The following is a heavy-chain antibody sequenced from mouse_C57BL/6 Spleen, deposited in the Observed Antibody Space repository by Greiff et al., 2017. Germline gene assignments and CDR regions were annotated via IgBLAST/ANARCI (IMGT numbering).Heavy chain of an antibody. CDR1: GYTFTSYW. J-gene: IGHJ2*01. D-gene: IGHD1-1*01. CDR2: IDPSDSYT. CDR3: ARTYYYGSSYFDY. V-gene: IGHV1-69*01. Sequence: VKLQQPGAELVMPGASVKLSCKASGYTFTSYWMHWVKQRPGQGLEWIGEIDPSDSYTNYNQKFKGKSTLTVDKSSSTAYMQLSSLTSEDSAVYYCARTYYYGSSYFDYWGQGTTLTVSS.